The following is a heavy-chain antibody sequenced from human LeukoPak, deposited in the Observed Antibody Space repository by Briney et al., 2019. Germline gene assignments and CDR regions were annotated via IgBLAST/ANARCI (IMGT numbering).Heavy chain of an antibody. CDR3: ARDTEPAAMVNWFDP. Sequence: GGSLRLSCAASGFTFSSYSMNWVRQAPGKGLEWVSSISSSSSYIYYADSVKGRFTISRDNAKNSLYLQMNSLRAEDTAVYYCARDTEPAAMVNWFDPWGQGTLVTVSS. J-gene: IGHJ5*02. CDR1: GFTFSSYS. V-gene: IGHV3-21*01. D-gene: IGHD2-2*01. CDR2: ISSSSSYI.